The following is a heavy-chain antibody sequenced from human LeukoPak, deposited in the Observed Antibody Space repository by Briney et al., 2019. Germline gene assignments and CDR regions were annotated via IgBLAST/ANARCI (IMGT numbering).Heavy chain of an antibody. Sequence: GSSVKVSCKASGGTFSSYAISWVRQAPGQGLEWMGGIIPIFGTANYAQKFQGRVTITADESTSTAYMELSSLRSEDTAVYYCASGTSPNYQQSEIWFGELIGQYYFDYWGQGTLVTVSS. CDR2: IIPIFGTA. CDR1: GGTFSSYA. J-gene: IGHJ4*02. V-gene: IGHV1-69*01. D-gene: IGHD3-10*01. CDR3: ASGTSPNYQQSEIWFGELIGQYYFDY.